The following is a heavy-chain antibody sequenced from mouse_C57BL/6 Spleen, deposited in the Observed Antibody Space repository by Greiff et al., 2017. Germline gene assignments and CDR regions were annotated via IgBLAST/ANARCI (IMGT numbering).Heavy chain of an antibody. V-gene: IGHV1-26*01. CDR1: GYTFTDYY. CDR3: ARHGSSYEGVFAY. Sequence: EVQLQQSGPELVKPGASVKISCKASGYTFTDYYMNWVKQSHGKSLEWIGDINPNNGGTSYNQKFKGKATLTVDKSSSTAYMELRSLTSEDSAVYYCARHGSSYEGVFAYWGQGTLVTVSA. CDR2: INPNNGGT. J-gene: IGHJ3*01. D-gene: IGHD1-1*01.